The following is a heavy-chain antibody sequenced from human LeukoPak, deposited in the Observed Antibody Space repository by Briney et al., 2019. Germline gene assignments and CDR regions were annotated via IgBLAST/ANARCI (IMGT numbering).Heavy chain of an antibody. V-gene: IGHV3-21*01. CDR1: GFTFSSYS. Sequence: GGSLRLSCAASGFTFSSYSMNWVRQAPGKGLEWVSSISSSSSYIYYADSVKGRFTISRDNSKNTLYLQMNSLRAEDTAVYYCARDSAVAGMAHWFDPWGQGTLVTVSS. D-gene: IGHD6-19*01. J-gene: IGHJ5*02. CDR3: ARDSAVAGMAHWFDP. CDR2: ISSSSSYI.